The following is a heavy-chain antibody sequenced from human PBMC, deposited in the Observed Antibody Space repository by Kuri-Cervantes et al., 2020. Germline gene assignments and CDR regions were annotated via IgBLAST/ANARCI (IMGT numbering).Heavy chain of an antibody. Sequence: SETLSLTCTVSGGSISSSSYYWGWIRQPPGKGLEWIGSIYYSGSTYYNPSLKSRVTISVDTSKNQFSLKLHSVTAADTAVYYCARHTVPGYSSGWYHSTSQSYGMDVWGQGTTVTVSS. J-gene: IGHJ6*02. D-gene: IGHD6-19*01. CDR2: IYYSGST. V-gene: IGHV4-39*01. CDR3: ARHTVPGYSSGWYHSTSQSYGMDV. CDR1: GGSISSSSYY.